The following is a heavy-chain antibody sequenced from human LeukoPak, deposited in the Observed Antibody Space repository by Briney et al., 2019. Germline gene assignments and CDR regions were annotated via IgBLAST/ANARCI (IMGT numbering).Heavy chain of an antibody. D-gene: IGHD3-10*01. V-gene: IGHV3-23*01. CDR1: GFTFSSYA. Sequence: GGSLRLSCAASGFTFSSYAMSWVRQAPGKGLEWVSAISGSGGSTYYADSVKGRFTISRDNSKNTLCLQMNSLRAEDTAVYYCARTFGELLWGFDYWGQGTLVTVST. J-gene: IGHJ4*02. CDR3: ARTFGELLWGFDY. CDR2: ISGSGGST.